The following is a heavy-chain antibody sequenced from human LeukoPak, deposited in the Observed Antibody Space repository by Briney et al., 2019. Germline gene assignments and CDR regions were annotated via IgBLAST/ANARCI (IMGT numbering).Heavy chain of an antibody. CDR3: ATVEEYGRAFY. J-gene: IGHJ4*02. CDR2: TYHIGTT. CDR1: GASISHFY. D-gene: IGHD2/OR15-2a*01. Sequence: SETLSLTRNVSGASISHFYWSWIRQSPGKGLEWIGYTYHIGTTKYNPSLSSRVTISVDTSKSQFSLNLSSLTPADTAVYYCATVEEYGRAFYWGQGTRVTVSS. V-gene: IGHV4-59*01.